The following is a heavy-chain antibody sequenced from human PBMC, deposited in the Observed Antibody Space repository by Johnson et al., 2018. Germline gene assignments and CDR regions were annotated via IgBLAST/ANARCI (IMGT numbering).Heavy chain of an antibody. V-gene: IGHV3-23*04. CDR1: GFTFSSYA. Sequence: EVQLVQSGGGLAQPGGSLRLSCAASGFTFSSYAMRWVRQAPGKGLEWVSTISGSGGSTCYAHSVKGRFTISRTNSKSTLYLQKNSLRNEDTAVYYSAKADGRATITGYFQYWCQGTLVTVSA. J-gene: IGHJ1*01. CDR3: AKADGRATITGYFQY. D-gene: IGHD5-24*01. CDR2: ISGSGGST.